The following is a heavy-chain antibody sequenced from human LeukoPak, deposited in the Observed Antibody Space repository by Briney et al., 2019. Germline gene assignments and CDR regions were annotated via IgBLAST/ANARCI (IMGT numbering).Heavy chain of an antibody. J-gene: IGHJ4*02. V-gene: IGHV3-48*02. CDR2: ISSSSSTI. CDR1: GFTFSSYS. Sequence: GGSLRLSCAASGFTFSSYSMNWVRQAPGKGLEWVSYISSSSSTIYYADSVKGRFTISRDNAKNSLYLQMSSLRDEDTAVYYCARDLPIVVVTSGPFDYWGQGTLVTVSS. D-gene: IGHD3-22*01. CDR3: ARDLPIVVVTSGPFDY.